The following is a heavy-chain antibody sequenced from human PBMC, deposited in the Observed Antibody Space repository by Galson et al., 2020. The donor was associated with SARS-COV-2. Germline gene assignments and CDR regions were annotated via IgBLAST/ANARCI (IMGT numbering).Heavy chain of an antibody. D-gene: IGHD4-4*01. CDR1: GFTFSTYA. CDR2: ISSDGNSK. CDR3: VRDLSTVQYYLPDY. Sequence: GGSLRLSCAASGFTFSTYAMHWVRQAPGKGLEWVALISSDGNSKFYADSVKGRFTISRDNSKHTLYLQMDSLRAEDTAVNFCVRDLSTVQYYLPDYWGQGTLVTVSS. J-gene: IGHJ4*02. V-gene: IGHV3-30*01.